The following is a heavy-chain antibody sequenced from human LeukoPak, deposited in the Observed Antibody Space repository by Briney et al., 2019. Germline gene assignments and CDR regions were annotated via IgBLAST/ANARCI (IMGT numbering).Heavy chain of an antibody. V-gene: IGHV3-23*01. CDR1: GFTFSSYG. Sequence: GGTLRLSCAASGFTFSSYGMNWVRQAPGIGLEWVSAISGSGGSTYYADSVKGRFTISRDNSKNTLYLQMNSLRAEDTAVYYCARDFSRMFDYWGQGTLVTVSS. CDR3: ARDFSRMFDY. CDR2: ISGSGGST. J-gene: IGHJ4*02. D-gene: IGHD2/OR15-2a*01.